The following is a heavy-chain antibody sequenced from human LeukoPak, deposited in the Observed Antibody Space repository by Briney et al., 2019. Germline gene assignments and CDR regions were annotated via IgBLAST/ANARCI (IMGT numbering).Heavy chain of an antibody. CDR1: GGSISSGDYY. J-gene: IGHJ4*02. CDR2: IYYSGST. V-gene: IGHV4-30-4*01. Sequence: SETLSLTCTVSGGSISSGDYYWSWIRQPPGKGLELIGYIYYSGSTYYNPSLKSRVTISVDTSKNQFSLKLSSVTAADTAVYYCARLFSGYYYGWGQGTLVTVSS. CDR3: ARLFSGYYYG. D-gene: IGHD3-22*01.